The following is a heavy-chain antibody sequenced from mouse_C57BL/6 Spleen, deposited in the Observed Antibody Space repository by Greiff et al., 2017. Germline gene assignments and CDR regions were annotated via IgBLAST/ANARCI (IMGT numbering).Heavy chain of an antibody. CDR2: IDPNSGGT. V-gene: IGHV1-72*01. Sequence: QVQLQQPGAELVKPGASVKLSCKASGYTFTSYWMHWVKQRPGRGLEWIGGIDPNSGGTKYNEKFKSKATLTVDKPSSTAYMQLSSLTSEDSAVYYCARSYDYEEGAWFAYWGQGTLVTVSA. CDR1: GYTFTSYW. J-gene: IGHJ3*01. D-gene: IGHD2-4*01. CDR3: ARSYDYEEGAWFAY.